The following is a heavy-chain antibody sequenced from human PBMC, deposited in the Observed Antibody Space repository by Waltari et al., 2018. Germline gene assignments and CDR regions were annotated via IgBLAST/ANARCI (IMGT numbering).Heavy chain of an antibody. V-gene: IGHV3-33*01. CDR3: ARDQYGESFYYAMNV. D-gene: IGHD1-26*01. CDR2: IWYDESKK. J-gene: IGHJ6*02. Sequence: QEKLVESGGGVVQSGRSLKLSCEASGFSFTNYGMPWVRQAPGKGLEWVAIIWYDESKKYYADSVKGRFDISRDNSRNTLYLQMDSLRAEDTAVYFCARDQYGESFYYAMNVWGQGTAVTVSS. CDR1: GFSFTNYG.